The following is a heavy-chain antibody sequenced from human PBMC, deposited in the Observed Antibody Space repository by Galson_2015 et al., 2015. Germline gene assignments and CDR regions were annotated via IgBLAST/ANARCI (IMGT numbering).Heavy chain of an antibody. CDR1: PGSIRSGGYY. CDR2: IYSSGNT. CDR3: ARRITVAGIFDY. Sequence: ETLSLTCTVTPGSIRSGGYYWSWIRQRPEKGLEWIGYIYSSGNTYYNPSFKSRVTIALDTSENQFSLKLSSVTAADTAVYYCARRITVAGIFDYWGQGTLVTVSS. D-gene: IGHD6-19*01. J-gene: IGHJ4*02. V-gene: IGHV4-31*03.